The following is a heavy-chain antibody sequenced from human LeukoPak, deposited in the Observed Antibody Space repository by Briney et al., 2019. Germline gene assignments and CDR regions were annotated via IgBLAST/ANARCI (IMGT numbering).Heavy chain of an antibody. Sequence: SETLSLTCTVSGGSFSSYYWSWIRQPPGKGLEWIGEINHSGSTNYNPSLKSRVTISVDTSKNQFSLKLSSVTAADTAVYYCARGFVPAAISTPFDYWGQGTLVTVSS. V-gene: IGHV4-34*01. CDR2: INHSGST. D-gene: IGHD2-2*02. CDR1: GGSFSSYY. CDR3: ARGFVPAAISTPFDY. J-gene: IGHJ4*02.